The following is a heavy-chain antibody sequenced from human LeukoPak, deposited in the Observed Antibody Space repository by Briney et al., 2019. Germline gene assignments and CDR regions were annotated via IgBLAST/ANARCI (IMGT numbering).Heavy chain of an antibody. CDR1: GFTFNDYV. Sequence: GGSLRLSCAASGFTFNDYVLHWVRQAPGKGLEWVATMTYDGSKKYYADSVKGRFTISRDNSKNTLHLQMNSLRAEDTAVYYCARDKPQDSGDGAIDYWGQGTLVTVSS. CDR3: ARDKPQDSGDGAIDY. V-gene: IGHV3-30-3*01. J-gene: IGHJ4*02. D-gene: IGHD4-17*01. CDR2: MTYDGSKK.